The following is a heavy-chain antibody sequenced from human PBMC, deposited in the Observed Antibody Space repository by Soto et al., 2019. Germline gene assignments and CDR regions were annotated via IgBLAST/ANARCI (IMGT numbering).Heavy chain of an antibody. V-gene: IGHV4-34*01. CDR3: VRGPYNYNSRYFDY. D-gene: IGHD1-1*01. J-gene: IGHJ4*02. CDR2: INHSGIT. Sequence: SSETLSLTCTVSGGSFSGYFWTLIRQPPGKGLEWLAEINHSGITNYNPSVESRVSMSVDTSKNQFSLRLYSVNAADTAVYYCVRGPYNYNSRYFDYWGQGTLVTVSS. CDR1: GGSFSGYF.